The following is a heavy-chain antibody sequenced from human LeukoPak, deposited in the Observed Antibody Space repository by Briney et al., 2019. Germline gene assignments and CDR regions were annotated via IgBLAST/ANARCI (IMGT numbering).Heavy chain of an antibody. D-gene: IGHD3-22*01. CDR1: GFSFSTYG. V-gene: IGHV3-30*19. Sequence: PGGSLRLSCAASGFSFSTYGMHWVRQAPGKGLEWVAVISYDGSNKYYADSVKGRFTISRDDSTNTVYLQMNTLRSEDTSVFYCAKGLGSGYESGAFDFWGQGTMVTVSS. J-gene: IGHJ3*01. CDR3: AKGLGSGYESGAFDF. CDR2: ISYDGSNK.